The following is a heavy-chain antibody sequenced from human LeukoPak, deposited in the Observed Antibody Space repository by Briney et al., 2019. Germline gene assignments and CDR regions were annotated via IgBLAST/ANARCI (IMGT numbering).Heavy chain of an antibody. D-gene: IGHD1-26*01. V-gene: IGHV3-48*01. Sequence: PGGSLRLSCAASGFTFSGYGMNWVRQAPGKGLEWVSYISTSSSTIYYAGSVKGRFTISRDNAKNSLYLQMNSLRAEDTAVYYCARGRGSYSSDYWGQGTLVTVSS. CDR3: ARGRGSYSSDY. CDR2: ISTSSSTI. CDR1: GFTFSGYG. J-gene: IGHJ4*02.